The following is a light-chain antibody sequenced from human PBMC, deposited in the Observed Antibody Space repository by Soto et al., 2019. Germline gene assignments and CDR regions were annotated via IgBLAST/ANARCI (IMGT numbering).Light chain of an antibody. CDR1: QTLRNK. CDR3: QQQNGSPLT. J-gene: IGKJ3*01. V-gene: IGKV3-15*01. Sequence: IVLTQSPGTLSVSPGERVILSCRASQTLRNKLAWYQQKPGQAPRLLIYGGFTRATGIPARFSGSGSGTGFNHTINSPPAGGFSIYYSQQQNGSPLTFGPGTKMDLK. CDR2: GGF.